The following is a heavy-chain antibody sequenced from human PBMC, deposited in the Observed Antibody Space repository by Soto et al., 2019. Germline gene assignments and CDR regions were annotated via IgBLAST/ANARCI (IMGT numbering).Heavy chain of an antibody. J-gene: IGHJ5*02. D-gene: IGHD1-26*01. CDR3: ARDRPRYEEGATFNWFDP. Sequence: PSETLSLTCTVSGGSISSGDYYWSWIRQPPGKGLEWIGYIYYSGSTYYNPSLKSRVTISVDTSKNQFSLKLSSVTAADTAVYYCARDRPRYEEGATFNWFDPWGQGTLVTVSS. CDR1: GGSISSGDYY. V-gene: IGHV4-30-4*01. CDR2: IYYSGST.